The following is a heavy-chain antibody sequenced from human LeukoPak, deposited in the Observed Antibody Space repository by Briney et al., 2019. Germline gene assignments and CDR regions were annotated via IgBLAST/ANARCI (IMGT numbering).Heavy chain of an antibody. Sequence: GGSLRLSCAASGFTFSSYAMSWVRQAPGKGLEWVSAISGSGGTTHYADSVKGRFTISRDNSKNMLYLQMTSLRAEDTAEYYWAEDDSAYSSRGYLQHWGQGTLVTVSS. D-gene: IGHD6-13*01. CDR2: ISGSGGTT. V-gene: IGHV3-23*01. CDR1: GFTFSSYA. CDR3: AEDDSAYSSRGYLQH. J-gene: IGHJ1*01.